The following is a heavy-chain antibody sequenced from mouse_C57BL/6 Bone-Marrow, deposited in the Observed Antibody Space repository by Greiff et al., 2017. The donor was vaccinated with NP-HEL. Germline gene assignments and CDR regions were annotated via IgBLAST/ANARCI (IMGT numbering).Heavy chain of an antibody. CDR1: GYTFTSYT. CDR2: INPSSGYT. D-gene: IGHD3-2*02. Sequence: QVQLQQSGAELARPGASVKMSCKASGYTFTSYTMHWVKQRPGQGLEWIGYINPSSGYTKYNQKFKDKATLTADKSSSTAYMQLSSLTSEDSAVYYCASPTAQATRYYAMDYWGQGTSVTVSS. CDR3: ASPTAQATRYYAMDY. J-gene: IGHJ4*01. V-gene: IGHV1-4*01.